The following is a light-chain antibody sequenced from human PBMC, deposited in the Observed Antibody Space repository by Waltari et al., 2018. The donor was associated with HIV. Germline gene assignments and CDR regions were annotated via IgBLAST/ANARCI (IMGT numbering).Light chain of an antibody. CDR3: GTWDNSLGACVL. V-gene: IGLV1-51*01. Sequence: QSVLTQPPSVSAAPGQKVTIACSWSSSNIGDNYVSWYQQCPRTAPKRFIYDNKKRPSGIPDRFSSSKSGTSATLGITGRQTGDEADYYCGTWDNSLGACVLFGGGTKLTVL. CDR2: DNK. J-gene: IGLJ2*01. CDR1: SSNIGDNY.